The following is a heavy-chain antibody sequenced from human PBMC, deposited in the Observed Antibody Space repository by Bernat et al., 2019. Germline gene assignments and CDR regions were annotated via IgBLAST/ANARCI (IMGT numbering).Heavy chain of an antibody. D-gene: IGHD2-15*01. CDR3: AKDSGDCSGGSCYYLDY. Sequence: QVQLVESGGGVVQPGRSLRLSCAASGFTFSSYGMHWVRQAPGKGLEWVAVISYDGSNKYYADSVKGRFTISRDNSMNTLYLQMNSLRAEDTAVYYCAKDSGDCSGGSCYYLDYWGQGTLVTVSS. V-gene: IGHV3-30*18. CDR2: ISYDGSNK. J-gene: IGHJ4*02. CDR1: GFTFSSYG.